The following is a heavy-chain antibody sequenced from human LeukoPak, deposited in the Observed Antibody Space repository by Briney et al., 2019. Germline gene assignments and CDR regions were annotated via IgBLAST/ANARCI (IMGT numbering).Heavy chain of an antibody. CDR1: GFTFSDYY. CDR3: AKMNYGDHRGYFDY. CDR2: ISRRSTYT. V-gene: IGHV3-11*03. D-gene: IGHD4-17*01. Sequence: GGSLRLSCAASGFTFSDYYMSWIRQAPGKGLEWVSYISRRSTYTNSADSVKGRFTISRDNAKNSLYLQMNSLRAEDTAVYYCAKMNYGDHRGYFDYWGQGTLVTVSS. J-gene: IGHJ4*02.